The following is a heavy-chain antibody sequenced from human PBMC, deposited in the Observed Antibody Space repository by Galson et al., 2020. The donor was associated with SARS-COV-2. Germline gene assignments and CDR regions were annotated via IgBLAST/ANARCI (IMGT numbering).Heavy chain of an antibody. V-gene: IGHV4-31*03. CDR2: IYSSGTT. J-gene: IGHJ4*02. Sequence: SETLSLTCSLSGGSISSGGYYWTWIRQHPVKGLEWIASIYSSGTTYYNPSLKSRIFISIDTSKTQFSLRVSSVTAADTAVYYCARGTAYYDYWSGTLGHKVFDVWGQGTLVTVSS. CDR3: ARGTAYYDYWSGTLGHKVFDV. D-gene: IGHD3-3*01. CDR1: GGSISSGGYY.